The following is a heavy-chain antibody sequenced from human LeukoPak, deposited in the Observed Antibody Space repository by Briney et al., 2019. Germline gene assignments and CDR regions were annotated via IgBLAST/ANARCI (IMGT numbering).Heavy chain of an antibody. CDR2: ISYDGSNK. V-gene: IGHV3-30*04. Sequence: PGRSLRLSCAASGFTFSSYAMHWVRQAPGKGLEWVAVISYDGSNKYYADSVKGRFTISRDNSKNTLYLQMNSLRAEDTAVYYCAREVGLSGVWYYHYGMDVWGQGTTVTVSS. D-gene: IGHD2-8*02. CDR3: AREVGLSGVWYYHYGMDV. CDR1: GFTFSSYA. J-gene: IGHJ6*02.